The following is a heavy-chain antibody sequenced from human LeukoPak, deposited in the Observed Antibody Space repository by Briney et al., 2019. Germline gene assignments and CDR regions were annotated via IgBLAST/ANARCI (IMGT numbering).Heavy chain of an antibody. V-gene: IGHV4-59*01. Sequence: SETLSLTCIVSGGSISSYYWSWIRQPPGKGLEWIGCIYYSGTTKYNPSLKSRVTISVDASKNHFSLNLTSVTAADTAVYYCARDRSLGIIDYWGQGTLVTVSS. CDR2: IYYSGTT. CDR1: GGSISSYY. CDR3: ARDRSLGIIDY. J-gene: IGHJ4*02. D-gene: IGHD3-16*01.